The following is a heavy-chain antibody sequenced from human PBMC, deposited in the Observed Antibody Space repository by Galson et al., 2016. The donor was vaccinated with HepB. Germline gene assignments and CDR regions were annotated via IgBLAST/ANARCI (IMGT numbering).Heavy chain of an antibody. CDR3: ARERSGYIWGIYRLQRGFYQ. V-gene: IGHV1-8*01. CDR1: GYTFTTLD. J-gene: IGHJ4*02. CDR2: MNPNSGNT. Sequence: SVKVSCKASGYTFTTLDINWVRQAPGQGPEWMGWMNPNSGNTGYAQKFQGRVTMTMNTPLSTAYMELRSLRSEDTAVSFCARERSGYIWGIYRLQRGFYQWGQGTLVTVSS. D-gene: IGHD3-16*02.